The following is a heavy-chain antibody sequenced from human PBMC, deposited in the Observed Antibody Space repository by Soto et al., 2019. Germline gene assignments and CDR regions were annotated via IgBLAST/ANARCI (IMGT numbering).Heavy chain of an antibody. CDR1: GVAFTSYA. D-gene: IGHD3-10*01. CDR2: ISKSGDST. Sequence: GGSLRLSCAAAGVAFTSYAMTWVRQVPGEGLQWVSSISKSGDSTYYADSVKGRFTTSRDNSKNTLYLQMNSLRAEDTAIYYCAKGSFGFDYWGQGTLVTVS. CDR3: AKGSFGFDY. V-gene: IGHV3-23*01. J-gene: IGHJ4*02.